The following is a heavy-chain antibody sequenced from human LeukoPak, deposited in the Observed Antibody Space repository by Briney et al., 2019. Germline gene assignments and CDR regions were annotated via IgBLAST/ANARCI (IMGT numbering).Heavy chain of an antibody. V-gene: IGHV4-59*01. Sequence: SETLSLTCTVSGGSISSYYWSWIRQPPGKGLEWIGYIYYSGSTNYNPSLKSRVTISVDTSKNQFSLKLSSVTAADTAVYYCARALGYYAFYFDHWGQGTLVTVSS. D-gene: IGHD1-26*01. CDR2: IYYSGST. CDR3: ARALGYYAFYFDH. J-gene: IGHJ4*02. CDR1: GGSISSYY.